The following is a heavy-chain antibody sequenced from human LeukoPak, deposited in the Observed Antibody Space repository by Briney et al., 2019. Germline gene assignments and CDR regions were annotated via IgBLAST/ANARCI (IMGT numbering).Heavy chain of an antibody. CDR1: GFTFRSYT. CDR3: ARDPPDYYDSSGYYCGGP. V-gene: IGHV3-21*01. D-gene: IGHD3-22*01. Sequence: GGSLRLSCAASGFTFRSYTMNWVRQAPGKGLEWVSSISSSSNYIYYADSVKGRFTISRDNAKNSLYLQMNSLRAEDTAVYYCARDPPDYYDSSGYYCGGPWGQGTLVTVSS. CDR2: ISSSSNYI. J-gene: IGHJ5*02.